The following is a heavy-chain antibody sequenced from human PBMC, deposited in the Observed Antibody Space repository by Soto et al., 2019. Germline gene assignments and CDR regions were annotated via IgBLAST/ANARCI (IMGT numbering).Heavy chain of an antibody. Sequence: EVQLVESGEGLVQPGGSLRLSCAASGFTFSSYWMTWVRQAPGKGLEWVANIKQDESKRYYVDSVEGRFTISRDNAKNSLFLQMNSLRAEDTAVYYCARDSSPSYSSRWYDAFDIWGQGTMVTVSS. CDR2: IKQDESKR. CDR1: GFTFSSYW. V-gene: IGHV3-7*05. J-gene: IGHJ3*02. D-gene: IGHD6-13*01. CDR3: ARDSSPSYSSRWYDAFDI.